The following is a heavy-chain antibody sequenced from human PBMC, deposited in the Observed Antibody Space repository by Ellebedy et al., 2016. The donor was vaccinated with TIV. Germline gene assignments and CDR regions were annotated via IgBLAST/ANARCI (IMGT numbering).Heavy chain of an antibody. CDR3: ARVRTPIYYGSGRHNHFDRYMDV. V-gene: IGHV4-4*08. J-gene: IGHJ6*03. Sequence: GSLRLSXSVSGGSVTSYYWSWIRQPPGKGLEWIGYIHHTGFTNYNPSLKGRVSVAVDKYRNKLSVRLSSVTAADTAVYYCARVRTPIYYGSGRHNHFDRYMDVWGDGTTVTVSS. D-gene: IGHD3-10*01. CDR1: GGSVTSYY. CDR2: IHHTGFT.